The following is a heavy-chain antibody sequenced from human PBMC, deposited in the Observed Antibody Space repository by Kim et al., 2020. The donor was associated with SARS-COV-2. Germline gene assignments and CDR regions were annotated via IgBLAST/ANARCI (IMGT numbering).Heavy chain of an antibody. J-gene: IGHJ4*02. CDR3: AKAKGSTSCHDY. V-gene: IGHV3-23*01. D-gene: IGHD2-2*01. Sequence: YYADSVKGRFTISRDNSKNTLYLQMNSLRAEDTAVYYCAKAKGSTSCHDYWGQGTLVTVSS.